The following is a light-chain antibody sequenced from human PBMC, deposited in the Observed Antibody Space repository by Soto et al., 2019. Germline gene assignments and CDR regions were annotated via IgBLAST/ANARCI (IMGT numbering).Light chain of an antibody. CDR3: QQRSNSPLT. J-gene: IGKJ4*01. Sequence: EIVLTQSPATLSLSPGERATLSCRAGRSVSTFLAWYQQKPGQAPRLLIYDASKRATGVPTRFSGSGSGTDFPLTISSLEPEDFAGYYWQQRSNSPLTFGGGTKVEIK. CDR2: DAS. V-gene: IGKV3-11*01. CDR1: RSVSTF.